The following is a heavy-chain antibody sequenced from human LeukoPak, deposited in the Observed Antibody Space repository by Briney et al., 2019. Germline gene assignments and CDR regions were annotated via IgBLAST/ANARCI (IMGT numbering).Heavy chain of an antibody. Sequence: GGSLRLTCAASGFTVSSNYMSWVRQAPGKGLEWVSVIYSGGSTYYGDSGEGRFTISRDHPNNTLYLKITSLRAEDTAVHYCAKDLIGNYDFWSGYLPLFDYRGQGTLVPV. V-gene: IGHV3-53*01. CDR2: IYSGGST. J-gene: IGHJ4*02. CDR1: GFTVSSNY. CDR3: AKDLIGNYDFWSGYLPLFDY. D-gene: IGHD3-3*01.